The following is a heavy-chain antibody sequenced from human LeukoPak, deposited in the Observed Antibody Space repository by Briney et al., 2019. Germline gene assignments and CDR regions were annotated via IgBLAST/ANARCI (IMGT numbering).Heavy chain of an antibody. CDR2: IIPILGTA. D-gene: IGHD3-3*01. J-gene: IGHJ5*02. CDR3: AREGSEIFGVVEVLNWFDP. CDR1: GGTFSSYA. V-gene: IGHV1-69*13. Sequence: GASVKVSCKASGGTFSSYAISWVRQAPGQGLEWMGGIIPILGTANYAQKFQGRVTITADESTSTAYMELSSLRSEDTAVYYCAREGSEIFGVVEVLNWFDPWGQGTLVTVSS.